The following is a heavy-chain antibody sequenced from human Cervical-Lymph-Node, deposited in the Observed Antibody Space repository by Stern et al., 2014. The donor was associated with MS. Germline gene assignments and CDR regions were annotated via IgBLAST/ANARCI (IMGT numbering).Heavy chain of an antibody. Sequence: EVHLVESGGGLVQPGRSLTVSCAASGFTFNDYAMHWVRPAPGKGLEWVSGISWNSGDKGYVDSVKGRFTISRDNTKKSLYLHMYSLRPEDTGMYYCAKDMWGGVATPRIDYWGQGTLVTVSS. J-gene: IGHJ4*02. CDR2: ISWNSGDK. CDR3: AKDMWGGVATPRIDY. CDR1: GFTFNDYA. V-gene: IGHV3-9*01. D-gene: IGHD5-12*01.